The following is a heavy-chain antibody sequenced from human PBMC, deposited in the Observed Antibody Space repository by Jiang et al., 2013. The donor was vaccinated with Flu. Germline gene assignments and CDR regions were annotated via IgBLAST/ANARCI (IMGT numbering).Heavy chain of an antibody. D-gene: IGHD4-17*01. V-gene: IGHV7-4-1*02. CDR1: GYSFTTYS. CDR3: ARRSPTDY. J-gene: IGHJ1*01. CDR2: INPNTGNP. Sequence: QSGSELKKPGASVKISCKTSGYSFTTYSINWVRRAPGQGLQWMGWINPNTGNPIYAQGFTGRFVFSLDTSVNTAYLQINNLEAEDTAVYYCARRSPTDYWGQGTLVTVSS.